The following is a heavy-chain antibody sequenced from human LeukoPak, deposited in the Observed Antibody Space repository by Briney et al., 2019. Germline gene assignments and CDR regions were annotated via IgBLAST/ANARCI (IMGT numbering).Heavy chain of an antibody. CDR1: DGSINSGSFY. Sequence: RTSETLSLTCSVSDGSINSGSFYWAWIRQHPGKGLEWIGYINYSGSTYYNPSLKSRVTISVDTSKNQFSLKLSSVTAADTAVYYCARSMAVDYNGPFYYYYGMDVWGQGTTVTVSS. D-gene: IGHD4-11*01. J-gene: IGHJ6*02. CDR3: ARSMAVDYNGPFYYYYGMDV. V-gene: IGHV4-31*02. CDR2: INYSGST.